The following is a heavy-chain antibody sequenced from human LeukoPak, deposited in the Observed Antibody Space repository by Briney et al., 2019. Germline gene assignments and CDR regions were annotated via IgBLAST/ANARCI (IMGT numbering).Heavy chain of an antibody. J-gene: IGHJ4*02. CDR1: GFTFSSYA. D-gene: IGHD2-2*01. Sequence: GGSLRLSCAASGFTFSSYAMSWVRQAPGKGLEWVSAISGSGGSTYYADSVKGRFTISRDNSKNTLYLQMNSLRAEDTAVYYCAKPSGYCSSTSCTSWYFDYWGQGTLVTVSS. CDR3: AKPSGYCSSTSCTSWYFDY. V-gene: IGHV3-23*01. CDR2: ISGSGGST.